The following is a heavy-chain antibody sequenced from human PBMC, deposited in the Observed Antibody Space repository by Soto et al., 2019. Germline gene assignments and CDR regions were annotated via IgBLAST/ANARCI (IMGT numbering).Heavy chain of an antibody. V-gene: IGHV3-23*01. CDR1: GFTFSSYA. CDR2: IRSGGSP. Sequence: PGGSLRLSCAASGFTFSSYAISWVRQAPGKGLEWVSAIRSGGSPFYADSVKGRFTISRDNSKNTLYLQMNSLKAEDTAVYYCAKARPGFDYWGQGTLVTVSS. CDR3: AKARPGFDY. J-gene: IGHJ4*02.